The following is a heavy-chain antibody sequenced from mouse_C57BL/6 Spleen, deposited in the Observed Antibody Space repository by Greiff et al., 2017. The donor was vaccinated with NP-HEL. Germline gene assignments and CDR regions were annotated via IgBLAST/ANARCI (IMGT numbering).Heavy chain of an antibody. Sequence: QVQLKESGAELVKPGASVKLSCKASGYTFTEYTIHWVKQGSGQGLEWIGWFYPGSGSIKYNEKFKDKATLTADKSSSTVYMELSRLTSEDSAVYFCARHEKEGSGSSFPGAMDYWGQGTSVTVSS. CDR1: GYTFTEYT. V-gene: IGHV1-62-2*01. J-gene: IGHJ4*01. CDR3: ARHEKEGSGSSFPGAMDY. CDR2: FYPGSGSI. D-gene: IGHD1-1*01.